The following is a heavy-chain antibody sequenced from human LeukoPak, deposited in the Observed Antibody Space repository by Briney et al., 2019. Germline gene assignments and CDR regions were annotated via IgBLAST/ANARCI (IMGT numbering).Heavy chain of an antibody. Sequence: ASVKVSCKASGYTFTSYGISWVRQAPGQGLEWMGWISAYNGNTDYAQKLQGRVTMTTDTSTSTAYMELGSLRSDDTAVYYCARKDRGRKYYYDSSGYVDYWGQGTLVTVSS. CDR1: GYTFTSYG. V-gene: IGHV1-18*01. J-gene: IGHJ4*02. CDR2: ISAYNGNT. CDR3: ARKDRGRKYYYDSSGYVDY. D-gene: IGHD3-22*01.